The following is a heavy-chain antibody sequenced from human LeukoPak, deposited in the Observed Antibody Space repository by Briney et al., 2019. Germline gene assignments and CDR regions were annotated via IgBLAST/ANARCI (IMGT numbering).Heavy chain of an antibody. Sequence: PGRSLRFSCAASGFTFSSYGMHWVRQAPGKGLEWVSGISWNSGRVGYVDSVKGRFTISRDNAKKSLYLEMNSLRPEDTALYYCRGYYDSSGYNFDYWGQGTLVTVSS. V-gene: IGHV3-9*01. CDR3: RGYYDSSGYNFDY. CDR1: GFTFSSYG. CDR2: ISWNSGRV. D-gene: IGHD3-22*01. J-gene: IGHJ4*02.